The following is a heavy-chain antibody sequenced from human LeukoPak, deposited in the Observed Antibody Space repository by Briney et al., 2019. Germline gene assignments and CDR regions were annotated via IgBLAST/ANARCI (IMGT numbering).Heavy chain of an antibody. V-gene: IGHV4-59*07. CDR1: VGSITAYH. CDR3: AGNSSGWYDYSYQYKDV. D-gene: IGHD6-19*01. CDR2: ID. J-gene: IGHJ6*03. Sequence: PSDTLSLTCTVSVGSITAYHWNWIRQPPGKGLEWIGSIDNYNPSLKSRVTISVHTSKNQFSLKLSSVTAADTAIYYCAGNSSGWYDYSYQYKDVWGKGTTVTVSS.